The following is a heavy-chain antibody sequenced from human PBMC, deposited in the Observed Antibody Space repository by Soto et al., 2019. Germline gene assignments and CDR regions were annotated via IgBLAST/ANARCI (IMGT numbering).Heavy chain of an antibody. Sequence: PGASLKISCKGSGYSFTSYWIGWVRQMPGKGLEWMGIIYPGDSDTRYSPSFQGQVTISADKSISTAYLQWSSLKASDTAMYYCASSYYYDSSGYYEGGAFDIWGQGTMVTVSS. D-gene: IGHD3-22*01. V-gene: IGHV5-51*01. CDR2: IYPGDSDT. CDR3: ASSYYYDSSGYYEGGAFDI. J-gene: IGHJ3*02. CDR1: GYSFTSYW.